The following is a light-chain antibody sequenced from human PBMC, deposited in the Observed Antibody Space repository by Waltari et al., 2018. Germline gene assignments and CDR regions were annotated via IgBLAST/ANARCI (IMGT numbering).Light chain of an antibody. J-gene: IGLJ1*01. CDR3: SSYTTSSAPGV. CDR1: DSDVGAYVF. Sequence: QFALTQPASVSGSPGQSITISCSGTDSDVGAYVFVSLYQQHPGKAPHLIIYEVSNRPSGISNRFSASKSGNTASLTISGLQAEDEADYYCSSYTTSSAPGVFGTGTRVTVL. V-gene: IGLV2-14*01. CDR2: EVS.